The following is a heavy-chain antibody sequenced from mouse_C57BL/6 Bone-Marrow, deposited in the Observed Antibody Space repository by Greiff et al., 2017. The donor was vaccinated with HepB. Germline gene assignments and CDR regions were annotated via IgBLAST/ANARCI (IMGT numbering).Heavy chain of an antibody. J-gene: IGHJ3*01. CDR2: ISYDGSN. CDR3: ARGDDYDVWFAY. D-gene: IGHD2-4*01. V-gene: IGHV3-6*01. CDR1: GYSITSGYY. Sequence: EVKLMESGPGLVIPSQSLSLTCSVTGYSITSGYYWNWIRQFPGNKLEWMGYISYDGSNNYNPPLKNRSSITLDTSKNQFFLKLNSVTTEDTATDYCARGDDYDVWFAYWGQGTLVTVSA.